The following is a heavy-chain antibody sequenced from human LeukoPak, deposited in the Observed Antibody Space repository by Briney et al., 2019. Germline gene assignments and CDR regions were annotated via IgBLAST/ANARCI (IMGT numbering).Heavy chain of an antibody. D-gene: IGHD5-24*01. Sequence: GSLRLSCAASGFTFSSYAMHWVRQAPGKGLEWIGSIYYSGSTYYNPSLKGRVTISVDTSKNQFSLKLTSVTAADTAVYYCACIRMATIDYWGQGTLVTVSS. V-gene: IGHV4-39*07. CDR3: ACIRMATIDY. CDR1: GFTFSSYA. J-gene: IGHJ4*02. CDR2: IYYSGST.